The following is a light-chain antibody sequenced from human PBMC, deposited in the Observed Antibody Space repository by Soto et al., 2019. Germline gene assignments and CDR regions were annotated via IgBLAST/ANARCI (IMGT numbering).Light chain of an antibody. J-gene: IGKJ1*01. Sequence: DIQMTQSPSSLSASVGDIVTITCRASQGISNYLAWYQQKPGKVPKLLIYAASTLQSGVPSRFSGSGSGTDFTLTLSILQPEDVETYYYQKYNSAPWTFGQGTKVEIK. V-gene: IGKV1-27*01. CDR3: QKYNSAPWT. CDR2: AAS. CDR1: QGISNY.